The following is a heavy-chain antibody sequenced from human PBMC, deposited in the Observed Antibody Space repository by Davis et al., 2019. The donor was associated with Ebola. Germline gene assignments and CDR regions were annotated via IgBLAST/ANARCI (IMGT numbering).Heavy chain of an antibody. CDR2: FDPEDGET. CDR3: ATDTAVAAPFDY. CDR1: GYTLTDLS. J-gene: IGHJ4*02. Sequence: ASVKVSCKVSGYTLTDLSMHWVRQAPGKGLEWMGGFDPEDGETIYAQKFQGRVTMTEDTSTDTAYMELSSLRSEDTAVYYCATDTAVAAPFDYWGQGTLVTVSS. D-gene: IGHD6-19*01. V-gene: IGHV1-24*01.